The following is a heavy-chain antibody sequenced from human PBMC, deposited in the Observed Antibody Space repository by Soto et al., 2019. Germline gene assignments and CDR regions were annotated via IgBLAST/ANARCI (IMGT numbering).Heavy chain of an antibody. CDR2: ISGYNGNT. D-gene: IGHD2-8*02. V-gene: IGHV1-18*01. J-gene: IGHJ6*02. CDR3: AATGGNYFGLDV. Sequence: ASVKVSCKSSDNTFTHYGINWVRQAPGQGLDWMGWISGYNGNTKYAQKFQDRVTMTADTSTRTAFMEVRSLTSDDTGVYFCAATGGNYFGLDVWGQGTTVTVSS. CDR1: DNTFTHYG.